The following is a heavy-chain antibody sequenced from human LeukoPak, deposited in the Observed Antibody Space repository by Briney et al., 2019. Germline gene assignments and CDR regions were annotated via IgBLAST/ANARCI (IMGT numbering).Heavy chain of an antibody. D-gene: IGHD6-19*01. Sequence: ASVKVSCKASGGTFSSYAISWVRQAPGQGLEWMGWINPNSGGTNYAQKFQGRVTMTRDTSISTAYMELSRLRSDDTAVYYCARPGYSSGWYWNYWGQGTLVTVSS. CDR1: GGTFSSYA. J-gene: IGHJ4*02. CDR3: ARPGYSSGWYWNY. V-gene: IGHV1-2*02. CDR2: INPNSGGT.